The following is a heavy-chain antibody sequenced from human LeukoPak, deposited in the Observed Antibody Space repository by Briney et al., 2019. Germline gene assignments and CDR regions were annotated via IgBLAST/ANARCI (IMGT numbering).Heavy chain of an antibody. Sequence: GGSLRLSCATSGFTFSSYAMSWVRQAPGKGLEWVSAISGSGGSTYYADSVKGRFTISRDNSKNTLYLQMNSLRAEDTAVYYCAKDLGSYYDFWSGYNYWGQGTLVTVSS. CDR1: GFTFSSYA. J-gene: IGHJ4*02. D-gene: IGHD3-3*01. V-gene: IGHV3-23*01. CDR3: AKDLGSYYDFWSGYNY. CDR2: ISGSGGST.